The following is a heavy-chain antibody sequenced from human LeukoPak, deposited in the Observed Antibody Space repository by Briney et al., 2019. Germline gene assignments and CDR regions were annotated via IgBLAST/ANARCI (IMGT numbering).Heavy chain of an antibody. CDR1: GFTFSSYA. Sequence: GGSLRLSCAASGFTFSSYAMHWVRQAPGKGLEWVAVISYDGSNKYYADSVKGRFTISRDNSKNTLYLQMNSLRAEDTAVYYCATGGGSSAWDYFDYWGQGTLVTVSS. V-gene: IGHV3-30*04. J-gene: IGHJ4*02. CDR2: ISYDGSNK. D-gene: IGHD3-16*01. CDR3: ATGGGSSAWDYFDY.